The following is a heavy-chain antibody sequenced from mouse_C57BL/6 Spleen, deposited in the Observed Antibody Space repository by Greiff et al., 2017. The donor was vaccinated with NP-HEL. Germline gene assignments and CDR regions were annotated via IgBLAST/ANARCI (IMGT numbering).Heavy chain of an antibody. Sequence: QVQLQQSGAELMKPGASVKLSCKATGYTFTGYWIEWVKQRPGHGLEWIGEILPGSGSTNYNEKFKGKATFTADTSSNTAYMQLSSLTTEDSAIYYCARSGFITTVVATRGFAYWGKGTLVTVSA. CDR3: ARSGFITTVVATRGFAY. D-gene: IGHD1-1*01. CDR1: GYTFTGYW. J-gene: IGHJ3*01. V-gene: IGHV1-9*01. CDR2: ILPGSGST.